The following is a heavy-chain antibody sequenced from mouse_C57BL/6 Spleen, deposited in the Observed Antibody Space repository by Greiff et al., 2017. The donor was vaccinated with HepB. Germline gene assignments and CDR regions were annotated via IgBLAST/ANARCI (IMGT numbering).Heavy chain of an antibody. V-gene: IGHV1-59*01. D-gene: IGHD2-5*01. CDR2: IDPSDSYT. CDR1: GYTFTSYW. CDR3: ARISNYDYYAMDY. Sequence: VQLQQPGAELVRPGTSVKLSCKASGYTFTSYWMHWVKQRPGQGLEWIGVIDPSDSYTNYNQKFKGKATLTVDTSSSTAYMQLSSLTSEDSAVYYCARISNYDYYAMDYWGQGTSVTVSS. J-gene: IGHJ4*01.